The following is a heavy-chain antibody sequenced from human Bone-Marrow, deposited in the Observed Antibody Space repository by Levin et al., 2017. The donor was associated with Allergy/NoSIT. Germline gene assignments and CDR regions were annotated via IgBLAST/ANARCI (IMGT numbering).Heavy chain of an antibody. CDR3: ATAEGPTIRYYYFYGMDV. CDR1: GYTLTELP. CDR2: FDPEDGEM. D-gene: IGHD5-24*01. Sequence: ASVKVSCKVSGYTLTELPIHWVRQVPGQGLEWMGGFDPEDGEMIFAQKFQGRVTMTEDTSTDTAYMELSSLRSEDTAVYYCATAEGPTIRYYYFYGMDVWGQGTTVTVSS. J-gene: IGHJ6*02. V-gene: IGHV1-24*01.